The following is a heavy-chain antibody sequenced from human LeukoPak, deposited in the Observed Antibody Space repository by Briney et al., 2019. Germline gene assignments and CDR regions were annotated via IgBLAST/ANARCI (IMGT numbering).Heavy chain of an antibody. CDR2: ISSSRSTT. CDR1: GFTFSRYS. Sequence: GGSLRLSCAASGFTFSRYSMTWVRQAPGKGLEWISFISSSRSTTYYADSVKGRCTISRDNGKNSMYLQMHSLRAEDTAVYYCVRAEVGTTLKYYYYYMDVWAKGPRSPSP. V-gene: IGHV3-48*01. D-gene: IGHD1-26*01. J-gene: IGHJ6*03. CDR3: VRAEVGTTLKYYYYYMDV.